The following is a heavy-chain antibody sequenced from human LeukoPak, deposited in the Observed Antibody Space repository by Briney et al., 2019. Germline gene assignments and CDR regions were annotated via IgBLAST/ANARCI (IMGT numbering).Heavy chain of an antibody. CDR3: SSPLLPSGVYADL. CDR1: GCSFSVST. V-gene: IGHV3-73*01. D-gene: IGHD3-22*01. J-gene: IGHJ5*02. CDR2: IRSKANNYST. Sequence: PGGSLKLSCAASGCSFSVSTIHWVRQASGKGLEGVGRIRSKANNYSTAYGASVQGRFTISRDDSNNTAYLVMNSLKAEDTAVYYCSSPLLPSGVYADLWGLGTLVTVSS.